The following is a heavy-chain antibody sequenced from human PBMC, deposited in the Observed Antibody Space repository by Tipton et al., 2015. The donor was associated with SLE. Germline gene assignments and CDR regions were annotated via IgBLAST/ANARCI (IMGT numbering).Heavy chain of an antibody. CDR2: IYYSGST. Sequence: TLSLTCSVSGGSITSTNDYWSWIRQPPGKGLEWIGYIYYSGSTNYNPSLKSRVTISVDTSKNQFSLKLSSVTAADTAVYYCARAGAGYYYYYYMDVWGKGTTVTVSS. J-gene: IGHJ6*03. CDR3: ARAGAGYYYYYYMDV. V-gene: IGHV4-61*01. CDR1: GGSITSTNDY.